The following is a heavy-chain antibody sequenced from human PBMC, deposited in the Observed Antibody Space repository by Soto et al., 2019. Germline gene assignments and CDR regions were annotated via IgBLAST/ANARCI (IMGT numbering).Heavy chain of an antibody. Sequence: SETLSLTCTVSGGSISSYYWSWIRQPPGKGLEWIGYIYYSGSTNYNPSLKSRVTISVDTSKNQFSLKLSSVTAADTAVYYCARCPLYDQYDPRGQGTLVTVSS. D-gene: IGHD3-3*01. J-gene: IGHJ5*02. CDR3: ARCPLYDQYDP. CDR1: GGSISSYY. V-gene: IGHV4-59*01. CDR2: IYYSGST.